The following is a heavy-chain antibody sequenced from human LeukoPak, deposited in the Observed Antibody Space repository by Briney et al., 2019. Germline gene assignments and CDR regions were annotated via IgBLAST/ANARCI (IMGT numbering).Heavy chain of an antibody. CDR2: IRYDGSNK. V-gene: IGHV3-30*02. Sequence: GGSLRLSCAVSGFTFSDYSMNWVRQAPGKGLEWVAFIRYDGSNKYYADSVKGRFTISRDNSKNTLYLQMKSLRAEDTAVYYCAKGGGYEAQYYYYYLDVWGKGTTVTVSS. CDR1: GFTFSDYS. D-gene: IGHD5-12*01. J-gene: IGHJ6*03. CDR3: AKGGGYEAQYYYYYLDV.